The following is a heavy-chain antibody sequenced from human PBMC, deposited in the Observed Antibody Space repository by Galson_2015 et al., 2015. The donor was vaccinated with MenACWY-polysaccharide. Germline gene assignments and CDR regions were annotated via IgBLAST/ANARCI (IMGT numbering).Heavy chain of an antibody. CDR3: AKGIVGATRSDY. CDR1: GFTFSSYA. CDR2: ISGSCGST. Sequence: SLRLSCAASGFTFSSYAMSWVRQAPGKGLEWVSAISGSCGSTYYADSVKGRFTISRDNSKNTLYLQMNSLRAEDTAVYYCAKGIVGATRSDYWGQGTLVTVSS. V-gene: IGHV3-23*01. J-gene: IGHJ4*02. D-gene: IGHD1-26*01.